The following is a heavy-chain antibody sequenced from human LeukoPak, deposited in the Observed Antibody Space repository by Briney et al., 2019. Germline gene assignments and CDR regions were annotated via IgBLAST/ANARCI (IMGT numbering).Heavy chain of an antibody. Sequence: GRSLRLSCAASGFTFDDYVMHWVRQAPGKGLEWVSGISWNSGSIGYADSVKGRFTISRDNAKNSLYLQMNSLRAEDTALYYCAKASYGDYYFDYWGQGTLVTVSS. CDR1: GFTFDDYV. D-gene: IGHD4-17*01. CDR3: AKASYGDYYFDY. J-gene: IGHJ4*02. V-gene: IGHV3-9*01. CDR2: ISWNSGSI.